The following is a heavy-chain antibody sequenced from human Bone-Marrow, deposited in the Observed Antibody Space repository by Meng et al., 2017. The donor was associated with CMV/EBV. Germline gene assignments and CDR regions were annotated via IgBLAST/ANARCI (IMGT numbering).Heavy chain of an antibody. CDR1: GFTFDDYA. CDR3: AKDSRWRHNNNWNGLDV. D-gene: IGHD1-1*01. V-gene: IGHV3-9*01. J-gene: IGHJ6*02. Sequence: SLKISCAASGFTFDDYAMHWVRQAPGKGLEWVSGISWNSGSIGYADSVKGRFTISRANSKNTLYLDMSGLRGDDTAVYYCAKDSRWRHNNNWNGLDVWGQGTTATVSS. CDR2: ISWNSGSI.